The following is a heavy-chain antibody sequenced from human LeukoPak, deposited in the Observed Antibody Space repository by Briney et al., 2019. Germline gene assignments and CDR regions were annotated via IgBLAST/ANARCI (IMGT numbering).Heavy chain of an antibody. CDR1: GGSFSGYY. CDR3: ASGYQLPYY. CDR2: ISHSGST. Sequence: PSETLSLTCAVYGGSFSGYYWSWIRQPPGKGLEWIGEISHSGSTNYNPSLKSRVTISVDTSKNQFSLKLSSVTAADTAVYYCASGYQLPYYWGQGTLVTVSS. V-gene: IGHV4-34*01. J-gene: IGHJ4*02. D-gene: IGHD2-2*01.